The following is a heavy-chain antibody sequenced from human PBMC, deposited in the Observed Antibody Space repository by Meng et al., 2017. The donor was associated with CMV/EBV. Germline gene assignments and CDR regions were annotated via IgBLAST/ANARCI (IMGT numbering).Heavy chain of an antibody. J-gene: IGHJ4*02. Sequence: KAPGGTFSSYAISWVRQAPGQGLEWMGGIIPIFGTANYAQKFQGRVTITTDESTSTAYMELSSLRSEDTAVYYCAIAARPHWDYFDYWGQGTLVTVSS. CDR1: GGTFSSYA. CDR2: IIPIFGTA. D-gene: IGHD6-6*01. CDR3: AIAARPHWDYFDY. V-gene: IGHV1-69*05.